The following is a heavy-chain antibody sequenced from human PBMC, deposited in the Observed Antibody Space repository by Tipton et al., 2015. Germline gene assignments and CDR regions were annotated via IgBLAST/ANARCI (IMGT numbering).Heavy chain of an antibody. Sequence: LSLTCTVSGDSISSDSYHWGWIRQPPGKGLEYIGSIYHLGGPLYNPSPQSRLSISIDTSKTQFSLKMHSVTAADTAVYYCARGTPFDYWGQGTLVTVSS. V-gene: IGHV4-39*01. J-gene: IGHJ4*02. CDR3: ARGTPFDY. CDR2: IYHLGGP. D-gene: IGHD2-15*01. CDR1: GDSISSDSYH.